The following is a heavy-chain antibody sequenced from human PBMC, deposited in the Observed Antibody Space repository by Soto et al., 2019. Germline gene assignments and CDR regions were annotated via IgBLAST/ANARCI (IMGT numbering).Heavy chain of an antibody. Sequence: QVQLVESGGGVVQPGRSLRLSCAASGFTFSSYGMHWVRQAPGKGLEWVAVISYDGSNKYYADSVKGRFTISRDNAKNTLYLQMNCLRADDTAVYYCQGSGNTFDYWGQGTLVTVSS. V-gene: IGHV3-30*03. CDR3: QGSGNTFDY. D-gene: IGHD3-10*01. J-gene: IGHJ4*01. CDR1: GFTFSSYG. CDR2: ISYDGSNK.